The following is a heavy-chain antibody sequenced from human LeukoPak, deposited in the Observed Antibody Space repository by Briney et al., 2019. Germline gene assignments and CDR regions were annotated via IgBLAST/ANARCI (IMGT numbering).Heavy chain of an antibody. J-gene: IGHJ4*02. CDR3: AINTSGRYFDY. V-gene: IGHV3-23*01. Sequence: GGSLRLSCAASGFTFSSYAMSWVRQAPGKGLEWVSAISGSGGSTYYADSVKGRFAISRDNSKDTLFLQMNSLRVEDSAVYYCAINTSGRYFDYWGQGTLVTVSS. CDR1: GFTFSSYA. D-gene: IGHD3-22*01. CDR2: ISGSGGST.